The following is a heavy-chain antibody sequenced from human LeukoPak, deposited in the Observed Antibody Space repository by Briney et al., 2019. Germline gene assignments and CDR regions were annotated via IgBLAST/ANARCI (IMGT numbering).Heavy chain of an antibody. CDR1: GFTFSSYG. CDR3: ARVDSYGPTFDY. V-gene: IGHV3-48*03. Sequence: PGGSLRLSCAASGFTFSSYGMNWVRQAPGEGLEWVSYISSSGRMIHYADSVKGRFTISRDNAKNSLYLQMNSLRADDTAVYYCARVDSYGPTFDYWGQGTLVTVSS. CDR2: ISSSGRMI. D-gene: IGHD5-18*01. J-gene: IGHJ4*02.